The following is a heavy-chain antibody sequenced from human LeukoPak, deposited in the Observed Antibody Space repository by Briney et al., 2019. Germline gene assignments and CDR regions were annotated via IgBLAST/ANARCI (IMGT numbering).Heavy chain of an antibody. V-gene: IGHV4-39*07. Sequence: SETLSLTCTVSGGSISSSSYYWGWIRQPPGKGLEWIGSIYYSGSTYYNPSLKSRVTISVDTSKNQFSLKLSSVTAADTAVYYCARELTSPYCGGDCYRRYYYGMDVWGQGTTVTVSS. CDR2: IYYSGST. D-gene: IGHD2-21*02. CDR3: ARELTSPYCGGDCYRRYYYGMDV. CDR1: GGSISSSSYY. J-gene: IGHJ6*02.